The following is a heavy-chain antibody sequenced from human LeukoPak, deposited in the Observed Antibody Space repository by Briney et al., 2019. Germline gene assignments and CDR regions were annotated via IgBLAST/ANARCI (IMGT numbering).Heavy chain of an antibody. J-gene: IGHJ4*02. V-gene: IGHV3-33*08. CDR1: GFTFSSYA. D-gene: IGHD5-12*01. CDR2: IRYDGNNK. CDR3: ARGAPGDYDYVAFDY. Sequence: GGSLRLSCAASGFTFSSYAMQWVRQAPGKGLEWVALIRYDGNNKYYADSVKGRFTISRDNSKNTPYLQMNSLRAEDTAVYYCARGAPGDYDYVAFDYWGQGALVTVSS.